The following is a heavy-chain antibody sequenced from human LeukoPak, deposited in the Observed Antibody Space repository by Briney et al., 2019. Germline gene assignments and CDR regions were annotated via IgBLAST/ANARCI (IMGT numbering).Heavy chain of an antibody. CDR3: AGGGYDFWSGYYLDY. D-gene: IGHD3-3*01. CDR2: IYSGGST. J-gene: IGHJ4*02. CDR1: GFTVSSNY. Sequence: GGSLRLSCAASGFTVSSNYMSWVRQAPGKGLEWVSVIYSGGSTYYADSVKGRFTISRDNSKNTLYLQMNSLRAEDTAVYYCAGGGYDFWSGYYLDYWGQGTLVTVSS. V-gene: IGHV3-53*01.